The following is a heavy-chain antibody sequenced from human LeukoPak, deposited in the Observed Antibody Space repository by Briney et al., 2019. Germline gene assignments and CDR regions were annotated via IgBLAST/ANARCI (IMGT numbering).Heavy chain of an antibody. V-gene: IGHV4-59*08. CDR2: IYYSGST. D-gene: IGHD6-13*01. CDR1: GDSISSYY. CDR3: ARLIYSSSWVFDY. J-gene: IGHJ4*02. Sequence: SETLSLTCTVSGDSISSYYWSWIRQPPGKGLEWIGYIYYSGSTNYNPPLKSRVTISVDTSKNQFSLKLSSVTAADTAVYYCARLIYSSSWVFDYWGQGTLVTVSS.